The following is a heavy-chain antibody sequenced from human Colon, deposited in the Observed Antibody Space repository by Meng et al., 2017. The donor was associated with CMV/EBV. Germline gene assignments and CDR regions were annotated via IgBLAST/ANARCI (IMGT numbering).Heavy chain of an antibody. J-gene: IGHJ4*02. CDR1: GISFRNVW. V-gene: IGHV3-15*01. CDR3: TTGYNNGFSF. Sequence: EVKLVESGGGLVKQGGSLRLSCAGSGISFRNVWLTWVRQAPGKGLEWVGRITRKIDGETTGYAAPVKGRFSISRDDSRNTFYLHMNSLKIDDTAVYYCTTGYNNGFSFWGQGTLVTVSS. D-gene: IGHD5-12*01. CDR2: ITRKIDGETT.